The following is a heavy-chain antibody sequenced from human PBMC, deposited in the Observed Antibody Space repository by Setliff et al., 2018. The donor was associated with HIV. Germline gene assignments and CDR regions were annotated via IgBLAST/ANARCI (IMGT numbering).Heavy chain of an antibody. J-gene: IGHJ3*02. CDR2: ITIGRGDV. CDR3: ALRERGGFVGGGNACDI. CDR1: GFTFTNYY. V-gene: IGHV3-21*04. D-gene: IGHD2-21*01. Sequence: GGSLRLSCAASGFTFTNYYMSWIRQAPGKGLEWVSSITIGRGDVFYADSVQGRFTIFRYNDKYSLYLQMNSLRAEYTAKYYCALRERGGFVGGGNACDIWGQGTMVTVSS.